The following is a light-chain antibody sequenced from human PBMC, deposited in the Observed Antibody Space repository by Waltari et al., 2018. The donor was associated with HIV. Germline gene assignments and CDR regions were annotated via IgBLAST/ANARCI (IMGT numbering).Light chain of an antibody. CDR1: PDITNW. Sequence: DIQMTQSPSSVSASVGDTVNITCRSIPDITNWLGWYQQRPGQAPKLLISCASSLQRGVPPRFSGSGSGTHFTLSILSLQAEDYATYFCQQAHSLPRTFGGGTRVEIK. CDR3: QQAHSLPRT. J-gene: IGKJ4*01. V-gene: IGKV1-12*01. CDR2: CAS.